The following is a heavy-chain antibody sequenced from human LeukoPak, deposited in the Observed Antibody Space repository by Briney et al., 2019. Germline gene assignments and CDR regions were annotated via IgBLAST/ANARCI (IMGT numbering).Heavy chain of an antibody. CDR1: GGSISSSSYY. CDR3: ARDLRSGSYYADYYYGMDV. D-gene: IGHD1-26*01. CDR2: IYYSGST. Sequence: SETLSLTCTVSGGSISSSSYYWGWIRQPPGKGLEWIGYIYYSGSTNYNPSLKSRVTISVDTSKNQFSLKLSSVTAADTAVYYCARDLRSGSYYADYYYGMDVWGQGTTVTVSS. J-gene: IGHJ6*02. V-gene: IGHV4-61*01.